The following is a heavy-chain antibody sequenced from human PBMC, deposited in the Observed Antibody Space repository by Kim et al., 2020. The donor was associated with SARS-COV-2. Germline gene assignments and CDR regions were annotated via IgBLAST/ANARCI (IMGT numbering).Heavy chain of an antibody. D-gene: IGHD3-22*01. Sequence: GGSLRLSCAASGFTFSSYWMSWVRQAPGKGLEWVANIKQDGSEKYYVDSVKGRFTISRDNAKNSLYLQMNSLRAEDTAVYYCARGQDGRHYYDSSDFDYLGQGTLVTVSS. CDR3: ARGQDGRHYYDSSDFDY. CDR2: IKQDGSEK. V-gene: IGHV3-7*03. CDR1: GFTFSSYW. J-gene: IGHJ4*02.